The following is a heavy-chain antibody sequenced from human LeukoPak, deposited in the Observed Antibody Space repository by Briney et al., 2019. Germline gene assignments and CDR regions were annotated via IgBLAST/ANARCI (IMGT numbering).Heavy chain of an antibody. CDR3: ARVSYDFWSGYYTDY. CDR2: ISSSSSTI. Sequence: GGSLRLSCAASGFTFSSYSMNWVRQAPGKGLEWVSYISSSSSTIHYADSVKGRFTISRDNAKNSLYLQMNSLRAEDTAVYYCARVSYDFWSGYYTDYWGQGTLVTVSS. V-gene: IGHV3-48*01. CDR1: GFTFSSYS. J-gene: IGHJ4*02. D-gene: IGHD3-3*01.